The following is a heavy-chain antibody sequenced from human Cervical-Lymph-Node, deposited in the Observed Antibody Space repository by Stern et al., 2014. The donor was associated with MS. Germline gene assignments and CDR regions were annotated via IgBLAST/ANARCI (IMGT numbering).Heavy chain of an antibody. D-gene: IGHD3-3*01. Sequence: VQLVESGAEVKKPGASVKVSCKAPGYTFTGHHMHWVRQAPGQGLEWMGWINPESGGSNYAQKFQGRVTMTWDTSITTAFMEVRSLRSDDTAVYYCARGATIFGVAYPHFCDYWGQGSLVTVSS. J-gene: IGHJ4*02. CDR3: ARGATIFGVAYPHFCDY. CDR1: GYTFTGHH. V-gene: IGHV1-2*02. CDR2: INPESGGS.